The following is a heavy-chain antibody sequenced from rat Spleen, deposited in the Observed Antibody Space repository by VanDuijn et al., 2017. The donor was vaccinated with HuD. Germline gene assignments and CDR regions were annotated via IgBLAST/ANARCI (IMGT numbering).Heavy chain of an antibody. V-gene: IGHV5-29*01. Sequence: EVELVESGGGLIQPGSPLKLSCVASGFTFSGNWLNWIRQAPGKGLDWVATISYDGSTTYYRDSVKGRFTISRDDGKSTLYLEMDSLRSEDMATYYCVRQGYLRDWYFDFWGPGTMVTVSS. J-gene: IGHJ1*01. CDR1: GFTFSGNW. D-gene: IGHD2-5*01. CDR3: VRQGYLRDWYFDF. CDR2: ISYDGSTT.